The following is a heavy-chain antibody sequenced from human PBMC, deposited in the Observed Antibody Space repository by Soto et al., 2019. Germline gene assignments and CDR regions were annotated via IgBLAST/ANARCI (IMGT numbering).Heavy chain of an antibody. Sequence: GGSLRLSCAASGFTFSSYAMSWVRQAPGKGLEWVSAISGSGGSTYYADSVKGRFTISRDNSKNTLYLQMNSLRAEDTAVYYCAKRGYCSGGRCYAEYYFDYWGQGTLVTVSS. V-gene: IGHV3-23*01. CDR3: AKRGYCSGGRCYAEYYFDY. D-gene: IGHD2-15*01. J-gene: IGHJ4*02. CDR1: GFTFSSYA. CDR2: ISGSGGST.